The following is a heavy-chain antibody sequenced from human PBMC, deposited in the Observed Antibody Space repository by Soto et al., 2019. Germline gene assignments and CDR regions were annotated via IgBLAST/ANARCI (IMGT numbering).Heavy chain of an antibody. CDR3: AKDYALYDYIWGSYRYSKDFDY. CDR1: GFTFSSYA. V-gene: IGHV3-23*01. Sequence: EVQLLESGGGLVQPGGSLRLSCAASGFTFSSYAMSWVRQAPGKVLEWVSAISGSGGSTYYADSVKGRFTISRDNSKNTLYLQMNSLRAEDTAVYYCAKDYALYDYIWGSYRYSKDFDYWGQGTLVTVSS. CDR2: ISGSGGST. J-gene: IGHJ4*02. D-gene: IGHD3-16*02.